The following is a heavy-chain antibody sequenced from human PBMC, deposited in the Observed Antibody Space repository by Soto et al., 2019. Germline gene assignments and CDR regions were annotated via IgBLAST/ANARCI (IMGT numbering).Heavy chain of an antibody. CDR2: IYDSGST. V-gene: IGHV4-39*07. Sequence: SETLSLTCTVSGGSISSSSYYWGWIRQPPGKGLEWIGNIYDSGSTNYNPALKSRVTISAETSKNQFSLNLRSVTAADTAIYYCARRNYGEEGYFFDFWGQGVLVTVSS. CDR1: GGSISSSSYY. CDR3: ARRNYGEEGYFFDF. J-gene: IGHJ4*02. D-gene: IGHD4-17*01.